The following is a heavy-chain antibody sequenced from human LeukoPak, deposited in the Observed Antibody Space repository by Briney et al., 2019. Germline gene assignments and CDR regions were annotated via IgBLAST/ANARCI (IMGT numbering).Heavy chain of an antibody. J-gene: IGHJ4*02. CDR2: IIPIFGTA. CDR1: GGTFSSYA. D-gene: IGHD3/OR15-3a*01. CDR3: ASIWTPRAPDY. Sequence: SVTVSCKASGGTFSSYAISWVRQAPGQGLEWMGGIIPIFGTANYAQKFQGRVTITADESTSTAYMELSSLRSEDTAVYYCASIWTPRAPDYWGQGTLVTVSS. V-gene: IGHV1-69*13.